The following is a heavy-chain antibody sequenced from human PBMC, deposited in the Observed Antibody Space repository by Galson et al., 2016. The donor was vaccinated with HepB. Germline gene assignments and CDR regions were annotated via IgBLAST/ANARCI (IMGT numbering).Heavy chain of an antibody. J-gene: IGHJ4*02. V-gene: IGHV3-23*05. D-gene: IGHD3-3*01. CDR1: GFTYDTYA. Sequence: SLRLSCAASGFTYDTYALSWVRQAPGKGLEWVSTIYSSGSTQYADSVKGRFTISRDSSKNTLYLQMNSLRVEDTAVYYCARDGNGGGFLGGQGTLVTVSS. CDR3: ARDGNGGGFL. CDR2: IYSSGST.